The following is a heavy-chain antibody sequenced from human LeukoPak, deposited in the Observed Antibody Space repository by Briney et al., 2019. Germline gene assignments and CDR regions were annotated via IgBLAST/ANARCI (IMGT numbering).Heavy chain of an antibody. V-gene: IGHV3-7*04. J-gene: IGHJ4*02. D-gene: IGHD1-1*01. CDR3: ARGDDFSGDH. CDR1: GFTFSNFW. CDR2: IHPEGNEK. Sequence: GGXLRLSCAVSGFTFSNFWMSWVRQAPGRGLGWVANIHPEGNEKDHVESVKGRFTISRDNTKNLLFLQMNGLRVEDTAVYYCARGDDFSGDHWGQGTLVTVSS.